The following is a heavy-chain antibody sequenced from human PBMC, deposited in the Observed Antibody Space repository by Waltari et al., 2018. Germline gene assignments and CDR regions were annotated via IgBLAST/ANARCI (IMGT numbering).Heavy chain of an antibody. V-gene: IGHV4-4*07. J-gene: IGHJ4*02. CDR1: GGSISSYY. CDR2: IYTSGST. Sequence: QVQLQESGPGLVKPSGTLSLTCTVSGGSISSYYWSWIRQHAGKGLEWIGRIYTSGSTNYNPSLKSRVTMSVDTSKNQFSLKLSSVIAADTAVYYCARGSMAPGKGSSSRDSRFFDYWGQGTLVTVSS. CDR3: ARGSMAPGKGSSSRDSRFFDY. D-gene: IGHD6-13*01.